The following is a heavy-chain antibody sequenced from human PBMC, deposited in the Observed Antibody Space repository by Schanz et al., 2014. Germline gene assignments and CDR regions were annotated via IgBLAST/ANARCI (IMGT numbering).Heavy chain of an antibody. CDR1: GYTFTTYY. Sequence: QVQLVQSGAEVKKPGVSVKVSCKASGYTFTTYYIHWVRQAPGQGLEWMGKINPSSGTTRIAQNFQGRLTMTRDTSTSTVNVELNSLRSEDTAVYYCARGGFFDSTSFDSWGQGTLVTVSS. D-gene: IGHD2-2*01. J-gene: IGHJ4*02. CDR2: INPSSGTT. CDR3: ARGGFFDSTSFDS. V-gene: IGHV1-46*03.